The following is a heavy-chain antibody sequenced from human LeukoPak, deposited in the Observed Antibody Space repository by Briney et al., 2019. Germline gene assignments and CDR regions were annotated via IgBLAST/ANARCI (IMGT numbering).Heavy chain of an antibody. CDR2: IDWDDDK. CDR1: GFSLSTGGMR. J-gene: IGHJ4*02. Sequence: GSGPALVKLTQTLTLICTFSGFSLSTGGMRVSWIRQPPGKALEWLARIDWDDDKFYSTSLKTRLTISKDTSKEQVVLTLTNMDPVDTATYYCAHNSGWSFDYWGQGTLVTVSS. CDR3: AHNSGWSFDY. V-gene: IGHV2-70*04. D-gene: IGHD6-19*01.